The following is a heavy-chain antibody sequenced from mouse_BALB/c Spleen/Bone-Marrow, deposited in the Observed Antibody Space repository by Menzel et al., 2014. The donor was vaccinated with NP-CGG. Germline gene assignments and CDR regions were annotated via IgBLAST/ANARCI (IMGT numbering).Heavy chain of an antibody. Sequence: EVKLMESGGGSVQPGGSLRLSCATSGFTFTDYYMSWVRQPPGKALEWLGFIENKANGYTTEYSASVKGRFTISRDNSQRILYLQMNTLKAEDSATYYCARDENVGIYWYFDVWGAGTTVIVSS. J-gene: IGHJ1*01. V-gene: IGHV7-3*02. CDR3: ARDENVGIYWYFDV. CDR1: GFTFTDYY. CDR2: IENKANGYTT.